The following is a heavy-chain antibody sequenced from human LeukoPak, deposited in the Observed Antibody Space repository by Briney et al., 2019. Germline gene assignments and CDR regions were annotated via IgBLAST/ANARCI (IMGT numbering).Heavy chain of an antibody. CDR3: ARENNGGNPHPFDY. Sequence: PGGSLRLSCAASGFTFSDYYMTWIRQAPGKGLEWVSYISSSGSTIYYADSVKGRFTISRDNAKNSLYLQMNSLRVEDTAVYHCARENNGGNPHPFDYWGQGTLVTVSS. CDR2: ISSSGSTI. D-gene: IGHD4-23*01. J-gene: IGHJ4*02. CDR1: GFTFSDYY. V-gene: IGHV3-11*04.